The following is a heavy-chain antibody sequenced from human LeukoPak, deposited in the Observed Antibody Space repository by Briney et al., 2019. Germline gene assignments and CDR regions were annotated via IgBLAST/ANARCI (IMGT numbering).Heavy chain of an antibody. J-gene: IGHJ4*02. Sequence: PGGSLRLSCAASGFTVSSNYMSWVRQAPGKGLEWVSVIYSGGSTYYADSVKGRFTISRDNSKNTLCLQMNSLRAEDTAVYYCARSPYGPYYFDYWGQGTLVTVSS. D-gene: IGHD4-17*01. CDR3: ARSPYGPYYFDY. CDR2: IYSGGST. V-gene: IGHV3-66*01. CDR1: GFTVSSNY.